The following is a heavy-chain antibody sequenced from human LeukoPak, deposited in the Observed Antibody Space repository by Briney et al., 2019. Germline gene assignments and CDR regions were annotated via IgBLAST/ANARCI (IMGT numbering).Heavy chain of an antibody. CDR1: GASISSNYW. CDR2: LHHGGST. D-gene: IGHD3-22*01. V-gene: IGHV4-4*02. Sequence: PSGTLSLTCAVSGASISSNYWWSWVRQPPGKGLEWIGELHHGGSTNYSPSLKSRVTTSVDKSKNQFSLKLSSVTAADTAVYYCARLSSGYLFDYWGQGTLVTVSS. CDR3: ARLSSGYLFDY. J-gene: IGHJ4*02.